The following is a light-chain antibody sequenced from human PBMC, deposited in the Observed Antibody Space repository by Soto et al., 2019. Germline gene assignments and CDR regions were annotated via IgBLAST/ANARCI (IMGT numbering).Light chain of an antibody. CDR3: QQYGSSPRT. Sequence: EIVLTQSPATLSLSPGERATLSCRASQSFSSYLAWYQQKPGQAPRLLIYDASNRATGIPDRFSGSGSGTDFTLTISRLEPEDFAVYYCQQYGSSPRTFGQGTKVDIK. CDR2: DAS. J-gene: IGKJ1*01. CDR1: QSFSSY. V-gene: IGKV3-20*01.